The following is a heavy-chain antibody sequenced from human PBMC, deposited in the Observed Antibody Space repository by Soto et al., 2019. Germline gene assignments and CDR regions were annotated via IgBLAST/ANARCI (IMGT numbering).Heavy chain of an antibody. D-gene: IGHD5-12*01. Sequence: EVQLVESGGGLVQPGGSLRLSCAASGFTFSSYWMHWVRQAPGKGLVWVARTNTDGSSSSYADSVKGRFTISRDNAKNTLYLQMNSLRADDTAVYYCARDQTYRGNYFEYWGQGTLVTVSS. CDR1: GFTFSSYW. J-gene: IGHJ4*02. CDR3: ARDQTYRGNYFEY. CDR2: TNTDGSSS. V-gene: IGHV3-74*01.